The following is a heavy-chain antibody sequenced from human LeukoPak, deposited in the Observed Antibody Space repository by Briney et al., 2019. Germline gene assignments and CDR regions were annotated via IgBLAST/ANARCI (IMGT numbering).Heavy chain of an antibody. D-gene: IGHD2-21*02. CDR3: ARDLPVTSYNWFDP. J-gene: IGHJ5*02. CDR1: GASISNYY. CDR2: IYGTGST. Sequence: SETLSLTCTVSGASISNYYWSWIRQPAGKGLEWIGRIYGTGSTIYNPSLRSRVTVSVDTSKNQFSLELTSVTAADTAVYYCARDLPVTSYNWFDPWGPGTRVTVSS. V-gene: IGHV4-4*07.